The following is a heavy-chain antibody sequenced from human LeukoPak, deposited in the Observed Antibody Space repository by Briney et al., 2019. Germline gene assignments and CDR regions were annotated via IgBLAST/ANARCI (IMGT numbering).Heavy chain of an antibody. J-gene: IGHJ4*02. CDR3: ARDPERDGYNQTG. CDR2: IIPILGIA. CDR1: GGTFSSYA. D-gene: IGHD5-24*01. V-gene: IGHV1-69*04. Sequence: SVKVSCKASGGTFSSYAISWVRQAPGQGLEWMGRIIPILGIANYAQEFQGRVTITADKSTSTAYMELSSLRSEDTAVYYCARDPERDGYNQTGWGQGTLVTVSS.